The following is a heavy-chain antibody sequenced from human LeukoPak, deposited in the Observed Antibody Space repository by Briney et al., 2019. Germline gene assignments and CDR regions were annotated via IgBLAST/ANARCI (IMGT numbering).Heavy chain of an antibody. D-gene: IGHD1-1*01. V-gene: IGHV4-39*07. J-gene: IGHJ4*02. CDR3: ARDWNRYAY. CDR1: GASISTNSYY. CDR2: IYYSGST. Sequence: PSETLSLTCTVSGASISTNSYYWGWIRQPPGKGLEWIGSIYYSGSTYYNPSLKSRVTISVDTSKNQFSLKLSSVTAADTAVYYCARDWNRYAYWGQGTLVTVSS.